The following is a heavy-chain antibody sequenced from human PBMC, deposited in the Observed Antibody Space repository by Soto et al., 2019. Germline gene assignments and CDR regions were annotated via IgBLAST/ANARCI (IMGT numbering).Heavy chain of an antibody. CDR1: GYTFTGYY. CDR3: ARDRVAVAGTVYYYYYGMDV. CDR2: INPNSGGT. Sequence: ASVKVSCKASGYTFTGYYMHWARQAPGQGLEWMGWINPNSGGTNYAQKFQGRVTMTRDTSISTAYMELSRLRSDDTAVYYCARDRVAVAGTVYYYYYGMDVWGQGTTVTVSS. D-gene: IGHD6-19*01. V-gene: IGHV1-2*02. J-gene: IGHJ6*02.